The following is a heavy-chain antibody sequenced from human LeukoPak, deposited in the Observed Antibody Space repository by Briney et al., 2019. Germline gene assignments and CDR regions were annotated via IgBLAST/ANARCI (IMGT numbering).Heavy chain of an antibody. V-gene: IGHV4-4*07. Sequence: SETLSLTCTVSGGSISSYYWSWIRQPAGKGLEWIGRIYTSGSTNYNPSLKSRVTISVDTSKNQFSLKLSSVTAADTAVYYCARGYCSSTSCPIALYYYYYGMDVWGQGTTVTVSS. J-gene: IGHJ6*02. CDR1: GGSISSYY. CDR3: ARGYCSSTSCPIALYYYYYGMDV. CDR2: IYTSGST. D-gene: IGHD2-2*01.